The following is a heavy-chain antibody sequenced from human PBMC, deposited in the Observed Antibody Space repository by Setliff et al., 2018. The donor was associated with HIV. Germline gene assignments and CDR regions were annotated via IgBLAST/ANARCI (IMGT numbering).Heavy chain of an antibody. J-gene: IGHJ4*02. CDR2: INTGNGNT. D-gene: IGHD3-3*01. CDR1: GYTFSQYP. Sequence: ASVKVSCKASGYTFSQYPIHWVRQAPGQRPEWMGWINTGNGNTKYSQRFQDRVTFTRDTSARTAYMELRSLRSEDSAVYYCARDRDNFWSGPFDYWGQGTLVTVSS. CDR3: ARDRDNFWSGPFDY. V-gene: IGHV1-3*04.